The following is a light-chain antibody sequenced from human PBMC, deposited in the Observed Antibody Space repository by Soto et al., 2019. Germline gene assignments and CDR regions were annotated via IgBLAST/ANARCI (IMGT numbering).Light chain of an antibody. Sequence: SYELTRPPSVSVAPGKTARITCGGNNIGSKSVHWYQQKPGQAPVLVIYYNSDRPSGIPERFSGSNSGNTATLTISRVEAGDEADYCCQVWDSSSDHVVFGGGTKLTVL. CDR2: YNS. CDR1: NIGSKS. J-gene: IGLJ2*01. V-gene: IGLV3-21*04. CDR3: QVWDSSSDHVV.